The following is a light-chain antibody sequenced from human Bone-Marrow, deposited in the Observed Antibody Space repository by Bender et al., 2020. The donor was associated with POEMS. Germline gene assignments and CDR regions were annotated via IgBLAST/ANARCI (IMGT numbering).Light chain of an antibody. J-gene: IGLJ2*01. V-gene: IGLV2-8*01. Sequence: QSALTQPPSASGSPGQSVTISCTGTSSDIGGYDYVSWYQQHPGRAPKLIIFEVRRRPSGVPDRFSGSKSGNTASLTVSGRQAEDEADYYCSSYGVDKALFGGGTKLTVL. CDR2: EVR. CDR3: SSYGVDKAL. CDR1: SSDIGGYDY.